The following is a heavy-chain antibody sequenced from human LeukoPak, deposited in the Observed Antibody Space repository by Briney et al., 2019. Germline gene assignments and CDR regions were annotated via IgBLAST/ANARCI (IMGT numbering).Heavy chain of an antibody. CDR3: ARKVWENDY. Sequence: PGGSLRLSCAASGITFNSHWMSWVRQAPGKGLQWVASIEPDGSERKYVDSVKGRFTISRDNADNSLYLQMTSLRAEDTALYYCARKVWENDYWGQGTLVTVSS. CDR1: GITFNSHW. D-gene: IGHD3-16*01. CDR2: IEPDGSER. V-gene: IGHV3-7*01. J-gene: IGHJ4*02.